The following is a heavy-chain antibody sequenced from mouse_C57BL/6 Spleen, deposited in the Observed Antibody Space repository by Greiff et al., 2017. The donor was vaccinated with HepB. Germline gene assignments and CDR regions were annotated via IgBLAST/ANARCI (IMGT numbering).Heavy chain of an antibody. CDR1: GYTFTSYD. CDR2: IYPRDGST. Sequence: QVQLQQSGPELVKPGASVKLSCKASGYTFTSYDINWVKQRPGQGLEWIGWIYPRDGSTKYNEKFKGKATFTVDTSSSTAYMELHSLTSEDSAVYFCAYYGSRYYFDYWGQGTTLTVSS. V-gene: IGHV1-85*01. CDR3: AYYGSRYYFDY. J-gene: IGHJ2*01. D-gene: IGHD1-1*01.